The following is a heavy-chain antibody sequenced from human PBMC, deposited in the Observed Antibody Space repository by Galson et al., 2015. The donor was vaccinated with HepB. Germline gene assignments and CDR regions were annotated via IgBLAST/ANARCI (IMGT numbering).Heavy chain of an antibody. Sequence: SLRLSCAASGFTFSSYGMHWVRQAPGKGLEWVAVISYDGSNKYYADSVKGRFTISRDNAKNSLYLQMNSLRAEDTAVYYCARAPGPLDYYDSSGYTPYYFDYWGQGTLVTVSS. V-gene: IGHV3-30*03. CDR1: GFTFSSYG. CDR3: ARAPGPLDYYDSSGYTPYYFDY. CDR2: ISYDGSNK. D-gene: IGHD3-22*01. J-gene: IGHJ4*02.